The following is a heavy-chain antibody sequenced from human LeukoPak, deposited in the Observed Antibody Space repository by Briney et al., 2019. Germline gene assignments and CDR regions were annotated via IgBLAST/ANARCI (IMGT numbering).Heavy chain of an antibody. V-gene: IGHV3-33*06. CDR3: AKDIDYGGAN. D-gene: IGHD4-23*01. CDR2: IWSDGSNK. Sequence: PGRSLRLSCAASGFTFSSYGMHWVRQTPGKGLEWVAVIWSDGSNKYYADSMKGRFTISRDNSKNTLYLQMNSLRAEDTAVYYCAKDIDYGGANWGQGTLAIVSS. CDR1: GFTFSSYG. J-gene: IGHJ4*02.